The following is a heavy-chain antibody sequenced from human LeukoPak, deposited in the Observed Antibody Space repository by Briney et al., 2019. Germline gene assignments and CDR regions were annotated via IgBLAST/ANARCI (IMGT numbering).Heavy chain of an antibody. CDR3: ARHLYYYGSGHPGDFDY. CDR2: IDWDDDK. D-gene: IGHD3-10*01. CDR1: GFSLSTNGMC. V-gene: IGHV2-70*11. Sequence: SGPTLVNPTQTLTLTCTFSGFSLSTNGMCVSWIRQPPGKALEWLARIDWDDDKYYSTSLKTRLTISKDTSKNQVVLIMTNMDPVDTATYYCARHLYYYGSGHPGDFDYWGQGTLVTVSS. J-gene: IGHJ4*02.